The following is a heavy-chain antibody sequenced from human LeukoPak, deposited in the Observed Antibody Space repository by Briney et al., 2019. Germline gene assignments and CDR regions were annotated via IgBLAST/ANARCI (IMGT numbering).Heavy chain of an antibody. CDR3: AKDRYSSSWYFDY. D-gene: IGHD6-13*01. CDR1: GITLYRLS. CDR2: ISGSGGST. V-gene: IGHV3-23*01. Sequence: GSLRLPFSTSGITLYRLSNDLVPPAPGKGLGLGPAISGSGGSTYYADSVKGRFTISRDNSKNTLYLQMNSLRAEDTAVYYCAKDRYSSSWYFDYWGRGTLVTVSS. J-gene: IGHJ4*02.